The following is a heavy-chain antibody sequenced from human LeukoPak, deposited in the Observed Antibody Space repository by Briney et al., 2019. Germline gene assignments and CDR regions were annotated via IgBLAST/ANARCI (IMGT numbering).Heavy chain of an antibody. CDR3: SRGKDSSGHYFPDY. V-gene: IGHV3-15*01. CDR2: IKSKTDGGAT. Sequence: GGSLRLSCAASGFIFSNVWMSWVRQAPGKGLEWVGRIKSKTDGGATDYAAPVKGRFTISRDDSKNSVSLQMNSLETEDTAVYYCSRGKDSSGHYFPDYWGQGTLVTVSS. CDR1: GFIFSNVW. D-gene: IGHD3-22*01. J-gene: IGHJ4*02.